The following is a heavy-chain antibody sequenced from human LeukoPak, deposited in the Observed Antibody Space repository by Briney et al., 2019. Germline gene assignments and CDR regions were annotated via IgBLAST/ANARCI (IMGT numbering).Heavy chain of an antibody. CDR1: GYTFTNYA. Sequence: ASVKVSCKASGYTFTNYAMNWVRQAPGQGLEWMGWINIKTGNPAYAQGFTRRFVFSLDISVNTASLQISSLKAEDTAVYYCARGSFYYDSTDYFGPYYGMDVWGQGTTVTVSS. D-gene: IGHD3-22*01. V-gene: IGHV7-4-1*02. J-gene: IGHJ6*02. CDR3: ARGSFYYDSTDYFGPYYGMDV. CDR2: INIKTGNP.